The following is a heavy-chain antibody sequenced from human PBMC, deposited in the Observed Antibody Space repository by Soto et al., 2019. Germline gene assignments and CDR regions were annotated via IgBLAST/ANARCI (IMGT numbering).Heavy chain of an antibody. J-gene: IGHJ4*02. CDR3: VNTNPGATCYFIT. Sequence: ASVKVSCKASGYTFNDYGISWVRQAPGQGPEWMGWISTYNGNTNYAQKLQGRVTMTTDTSTSTAYMELRSRRFDDTATYYCVNTNPGATCYFITWGQETLLTVSS. CDR2: ISTYNGNT. V-gene: IGHV1-18*01. D-gene: IGHD2-15*01. CDR1: GYTFNDYG.